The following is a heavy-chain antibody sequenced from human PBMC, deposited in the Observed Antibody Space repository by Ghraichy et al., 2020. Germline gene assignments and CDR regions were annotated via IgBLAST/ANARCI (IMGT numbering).Heavy chain of an antibody. CDR3: AGTRQWLVRRAEYFQH. Sequence: GGSLRLSCAASGFTFSSYAMSWVRQAPGKGLEWVSAISGSGGSTYYADSVKGRFTISRDNSKNTLYLQMNSLRAEDTAVYYCAGTRQWLVRRAEYFQHWGQGTLVTVSS. V-gene: IGHV3-23*01. CDR1: GFTFSSYA. CDR2: ISGSGGST. D-gene: IGHD6-19*01. J-gene: IGHJ1*01.